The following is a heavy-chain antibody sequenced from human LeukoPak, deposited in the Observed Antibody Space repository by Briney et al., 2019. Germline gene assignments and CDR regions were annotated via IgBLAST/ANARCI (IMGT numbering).Heavy chain of an antibody. Sequence: SETLSLTCAVYGGSFSGYYWSWIRQPPGKGLEWIGEINHSGSTNYNPSLKSRVTISVDTSKNQFSLKLSSVTAADTAVYYCARGMGHIQLWLLRRYNWFDPWGQGTLVTVSS. CDR1: GGSFSGYY. D-gene: IGHD5-18*01. J-gene: IGHJ5*02. CDR3: ARGMGHIQLWLLRRYNWFDP. CDR2: INHSGST. V-gene: IGHV4-34*01.